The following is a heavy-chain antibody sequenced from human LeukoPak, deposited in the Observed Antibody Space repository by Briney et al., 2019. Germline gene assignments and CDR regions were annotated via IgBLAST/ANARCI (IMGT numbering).Heavy chain of an antibody. CDR2: MIPIFGTA. Sequence: SVKVSCKASGGTFISYAISWVRQAPGQGLEWMGGMIPIFGTANYAQKFQGRVTITADESTSTAYMELSSLRSEDTAVYYCARVGRYYDSSGYVFDAFDIWGQGTMVTVSS. CDR3: ARVGRYYDSSGYVFDAFDI. J-gene: IGHJ3*02. CDR1: GGTFISYA. D-gene: IGHD3-22*01. V-gene: IGHV1-69*13.